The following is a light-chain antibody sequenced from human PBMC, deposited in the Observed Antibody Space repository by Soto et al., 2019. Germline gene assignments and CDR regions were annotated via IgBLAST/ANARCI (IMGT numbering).Light chain of an antibody. J-gene: IGLJ2*01. CDR1: SSNIGSNF. Sequence: QSVLTQPPSASGTPGQRVTISCSRSSSNIGSNFVYWYRQLPGTAPKLLIYGDNQRPSGVPDRFSGSKSVTSASLAISGLRSEYEANYYCATWDDSLSVVFGGGTKVTVL. CDR3: ATWDDSLSVV. CDR2: GDN. V-gene: IGLV1-47*02.